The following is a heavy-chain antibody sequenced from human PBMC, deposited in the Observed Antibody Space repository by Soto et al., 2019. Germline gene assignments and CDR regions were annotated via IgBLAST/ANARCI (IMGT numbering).Heavy chain of an antibody. V-gene: IGHV4-39*01. Sequence: QLQLQESGPGLVKPSETLSLTCTVSGGSISSSTSYWGWVRQPPGKGLEWIASIYDGGNSHYHPFLRSRGTITVEPVNNQVPLEPGSVDAAGTGGYYCAGPFSGRRHPGFDYWGQGTLVTVSS. CDR2: IYDGGNS. CDR1: GGSISSSTSY. J-gene: IGHJ4*02. CDR3: AGPFSGRRHPGFDY. D-gene: IGHD1-26*01.